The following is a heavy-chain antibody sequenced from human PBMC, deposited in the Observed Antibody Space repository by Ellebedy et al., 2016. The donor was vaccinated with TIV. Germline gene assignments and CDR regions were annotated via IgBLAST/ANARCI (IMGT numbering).Heavy chain of an antibody. CDR1: GGSFSGYY. J-gene: IGHJ6*02. V-gene: IGHV4-34*01. Sequence: MPSETLSLTCAVYGGSFSGYYWSWIRQPPGKGLEWIGEINHSGSTNYNPSLKSRVTVSVDTSKNQFSLKLSSVTAADTAVYYCARGATVTTIYYGMDVWGQGTTVTVSS. CDR3: ARGATVTTIYYGMDV. CDR2: INHSGST. D-gene: IGHD4-17*01.